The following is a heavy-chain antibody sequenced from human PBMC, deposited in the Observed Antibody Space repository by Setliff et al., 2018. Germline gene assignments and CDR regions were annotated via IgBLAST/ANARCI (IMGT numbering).Heavy chain of an antibody. V-gene: IGHV3-23*01. J-gene: IGHJ3*02. CDR1: GYTSSSYA. CDR3: AKDLWRGQGI. CDR2: ISASGDTT. D-gene: IGHD3-3*01. Sequence: PGGSLRLSCAASGYTSSSYAMTWVRQAPGKGLEWVSIISASGDTTYYADSVKGRFTISRDNAKNSLYLQMNSLRVEDTAVYYCAKDLWRGQGIWGQGTMVTVSS.